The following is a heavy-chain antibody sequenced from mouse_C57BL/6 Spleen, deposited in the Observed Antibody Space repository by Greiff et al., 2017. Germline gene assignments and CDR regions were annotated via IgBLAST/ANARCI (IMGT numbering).Heavy chain of an antibody. J-gene: IGHJ4*01. V-gene: IGHV14-4*01. CDR2: IDPENGDT. D-gene: IGHD2-3*01. CDR1: GFNIKDDY. CDR3: TTYGYYVRAMDY. Sequence: VQLQQSGAELVRPGASVKLSCTASGFNIKDDYMHWVKQRPEQGLEWIGWIDPENGDTEYASKFQGKATITADTSSNTAYLQLSSLTSEDTAVYYCTTYGYYVRAMDYWGQGTSVTVSS.